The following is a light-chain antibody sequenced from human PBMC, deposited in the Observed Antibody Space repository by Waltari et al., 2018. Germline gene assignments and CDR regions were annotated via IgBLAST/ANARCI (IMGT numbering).Light chain of an antibody. CDR3: QNHERLPAT. J-gene: IGKJ1*01. Sequence: EIVLTQSPGTLSLSPGERATLSCRASQSIGRYLAWYQQKPDQAPRLLIYGASSRATGISDRCRGSGSGTDFSLTISRLEPEDFAVYYCQNHERLPATFGQGTKVEIK. CDR2: GAS. CDR1: QSIGRY. V-gene: IGKV3-20*01.